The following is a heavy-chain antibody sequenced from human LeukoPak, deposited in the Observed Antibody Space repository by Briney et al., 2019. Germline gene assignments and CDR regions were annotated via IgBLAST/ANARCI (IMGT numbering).Heavy chain of an antibody. CDR1: GFTFSSYA. V-gene: IGHV3-23*01. J-gene: IGHJ6*03. D-gene: IGHD3-10*01. Sequence: SGGSLRLSCAASGFTFSSYAMSWVRQAPGKGLEWVSAISGSGGSTYYADSVKGRFTISRDNSKNTLYLQMNSLRAEDTAVYYCAKRAFSANYYYYYMDVWGKGTTVTISS. CDR3: AKRAFSANYYYYYMDV. CDR2: ISGSGGST.